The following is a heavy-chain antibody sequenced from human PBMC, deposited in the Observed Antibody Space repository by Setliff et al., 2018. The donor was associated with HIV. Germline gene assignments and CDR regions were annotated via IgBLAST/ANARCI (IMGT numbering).Heavy chain of an antibody. CDR1: GGSISSHY. CDR3: ARGNYYNLWADPFDY. V-gene: IGHV4-59*11. J-gene: IGHJ4*02. Sequence: PSETLSLTCTVSGGSISSHYWSWIRQPPGKGLEWIGYIYYSGSTNYNPSLKSRVTISVDTSKNQFSLKLTSMTAADTAIYYCARGNYYNLWADPFDYWGQGTLVTVSS. D-gene: IGHD3-3*01. CDR2: IYYSGST.